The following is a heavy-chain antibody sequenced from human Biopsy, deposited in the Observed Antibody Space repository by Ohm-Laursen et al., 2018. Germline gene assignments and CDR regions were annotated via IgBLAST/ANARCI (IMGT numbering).Heavy chain of an antibody. Sequence: ASVKVSCKASGGTFINYAISWVRQAPGQGLEWMGGIIPMFGTASYAQMFQGRVTISADESTSTSYMELSSLTTEDTAIYYCARGPHSGSHSCFDYWGRGTLVTVSS. D-gene: IGHD1-26*01. V-gene: IGHV1-69*13. CDR1: GGTFINYA. J-gene: IGHJ4*02. CDR3: ARGPHSGSHSCFDY. CDR2: IIPMFGTA.